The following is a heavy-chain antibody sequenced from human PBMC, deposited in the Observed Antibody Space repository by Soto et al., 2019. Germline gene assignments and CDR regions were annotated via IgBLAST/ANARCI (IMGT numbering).Heavy chain of an antibody. V-gene: IGHV1-2*04. CDR2: INPNSGGT. J-gene: IGHJ3*02. CDR1: GYTFTGYY. D-gene: IGHD6-19*01. CDR3: ARETIAVAGTFGGIDTFDI. Sequence: ASVKVSCKASGYTFTGYYMHWVRRAPGQGLEWMGWINPNSGGTNYAQKFQGWVTMTRDTSISTAYMELSRLRSDDTAVYYCARETIAVAGTFGGIDTFDIWGQGTMVTVSS.